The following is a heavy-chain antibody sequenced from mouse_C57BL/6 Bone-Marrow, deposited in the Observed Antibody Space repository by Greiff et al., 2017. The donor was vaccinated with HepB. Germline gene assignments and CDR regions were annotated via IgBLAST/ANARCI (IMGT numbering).Heavy chain of an antibody. CDR1: GYTFTSYW. V-gene: IGHV1-69*01. J-gene: IGHJ1*03. CDR2: IDPSDSYT. D-gene: IGHD1-1*01. CDR3: ASPITTVVAHWYFDV. Sequence: QVQLQQPGAELVMPGASVKLSCKASGYTFTSYWMHWVKQRPGQGLEWIGVIDPSDSYTNYNQKFKGKSTLTVDKSSSTAYMQLSSLTSEDSAVYYCASPITTVVAHWYFDVWGTGTTVTVSS.